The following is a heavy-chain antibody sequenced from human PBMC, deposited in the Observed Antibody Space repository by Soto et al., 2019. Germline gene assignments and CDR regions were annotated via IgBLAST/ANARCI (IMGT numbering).Heavy chain of an antibody. Sequence: EVQLLESGGGLVQPGGSLRLSCAASGFTFSSYAMSWVRQAPGKGLEWVSAISGSGGSTYYADSVKGRFTISRDNSKNTLYLQMNRLRAEDTAVYYCAKRARGITMVRGVIGGDPSDYWGQGTLVTVSS. CDR3: AKRARGITMVRGVIGGDPSDY. D-gene: IGHD3-10*01. V-gene: IGHV3-23*01. CDR2: ISGSGGST. J-gene: IGHJ4*02. CDR1: GFTFSSYA.